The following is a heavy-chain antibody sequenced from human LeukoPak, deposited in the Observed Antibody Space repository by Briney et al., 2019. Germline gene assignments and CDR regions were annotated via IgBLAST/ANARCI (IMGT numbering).Heavy chain of an antibody. CDR3: ARWFYCPTNYYYYMDV. CDR1: GGSFSGYY. Sequence: PSETLSLTCAVYGGSFSGYYWSWIRQPPGKGLEWIGEINHSGSTNYNPSLKSRVTISVDTSKNQFSLKLSSVTAADTAVYYCARWFYCPTNYYYYMDVWGKGTTVTVSS. V-gene: IGHV4-34*01. CDR2: INHSGST. J-gene: IGHJ6*03. D-gene: IGHD1-14*01.